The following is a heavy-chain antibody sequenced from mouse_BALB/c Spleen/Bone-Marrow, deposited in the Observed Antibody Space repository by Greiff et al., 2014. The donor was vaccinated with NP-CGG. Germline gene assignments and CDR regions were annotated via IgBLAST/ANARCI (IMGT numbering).Heavy chain of an antibody. D-gene: IGHD4-1*01. V-gene: IGHV3-1*02. J-gene: IGHJ4*01. CDR1: SYSITSDYS. Sequence: VQLQQSGPDLVKPSQSLSLTCTVTSYSITSDYSWHWIRQFPGNKLEWMGYIHYSGTTVYNPSLKSRISITRDTSNNQFFLQLNSVTTEDTATYYCARFAGTPYTMDYWGQGTSVTVSS. CDR2: IHYSGTT. CDR3: ARFAGTPYTMDY.